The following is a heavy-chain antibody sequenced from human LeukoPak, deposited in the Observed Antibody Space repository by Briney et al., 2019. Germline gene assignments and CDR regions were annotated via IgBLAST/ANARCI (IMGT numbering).Heavy chain of an antibody. CDR1: GGSISSYY. Sequence: PSETLSLTCTVSGGSISSYYWGWIRQPPGKGLEWIGSIYYSGSTYYNPSLKSRVTISVDTSKNQFSLKLSSVTAADTAVYYCATTHPYFDWFDPWGQGTLVTVSS. J-gene: IGHJ5*02. V-gene: IGHV4-39*01. CDR2: IYYSGST. D-gene: IGHD3-9*01. CDR3: ATTHPYFDWFDP.